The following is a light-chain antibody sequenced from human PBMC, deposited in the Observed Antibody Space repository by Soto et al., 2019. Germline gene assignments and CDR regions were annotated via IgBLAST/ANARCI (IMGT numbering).Light chain of an antibody. CDR2: AAS. CDR3: QQSFSTLFT. CDR1: ESINRY. V-gene: IGKV1-39*01. J-gene: IGKJ4*01. Sequence: DIQMTQSPSSLSASVGDRVTITCRASESINRYLNWYQHKPGKAPKVLIYAASSLQSGVPSRFSGSGSGTDFTLTISSLQPEDFATYYCQQSFSTLFTFGGGTKVEIK.